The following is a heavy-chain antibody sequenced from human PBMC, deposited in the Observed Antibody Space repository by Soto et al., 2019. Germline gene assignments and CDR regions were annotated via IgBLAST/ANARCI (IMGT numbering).Heavy chain of an antibody. J-gene: IGHJ6*02. CDR1: GFTFISYA. CDR2: ISGSGGST. CDR3: ARPYYDFWSGYYPYYYYGMDV. V-gene: IGHV3-23*01. Sequence: GGSLRLSCAASGFTFISYAMSWVRQAPGKGLEWVSAISGSGGSTYYADSVKGRFTISRDNSKNTLYLQMNSLRAEDTAVYYCARPYYDFWSGYYPYYYYGMDVWGQGTTVTVS. D-gene: IGHD3-3*01.